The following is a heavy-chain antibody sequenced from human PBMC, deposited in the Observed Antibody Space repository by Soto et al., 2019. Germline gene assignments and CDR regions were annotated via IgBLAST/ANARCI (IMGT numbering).Heavy chain of an antibody. Sequence: EVQLLESGGGLVQPGGSLRLSCAASGFTFSSYAMSWVRQAPGKGLEWVSAISGSGGSTYYADSVKGRFTISRDNSKNTLYLQRNSLRAEDTAVYYCAKWMQYCSGGSCYYYGMDVWGQGTTVTVSS. D-gene: IGHD2-15*01. CDR1: GFTFSSYA. CDR3: AKWMQYCSGGSCYYYGMDV. J-gene: IGHJ6*02. V-gene: IGHV3-23*01. CDR2: ISGSGGST.